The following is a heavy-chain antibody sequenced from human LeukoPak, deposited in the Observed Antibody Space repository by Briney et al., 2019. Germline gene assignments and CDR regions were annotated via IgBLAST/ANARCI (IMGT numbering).Heavy chain of an antibody. CDR2: ISSSGSYI. V-gene: IGHV3-21*01. CDR1: GFTFSSYS. D-gene: IGHD6-19*01. CDR3: ARDFWYSSGPTH. Sequence: PGGSLRLSCAASGFTFSSYSMNWVRQAPGKGLEWVSSISSSGSYIYYADSVKGRFTISRDNAKNSLYLQMNSLRAEDTAVYYCARDFWYSSGPTHWGQGTLVTVSS. J-gene: IGHJ4*02.